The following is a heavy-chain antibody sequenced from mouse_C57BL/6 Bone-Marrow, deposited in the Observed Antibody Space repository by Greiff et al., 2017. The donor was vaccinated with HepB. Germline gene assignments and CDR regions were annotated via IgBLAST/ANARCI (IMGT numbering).Heavy chain of an antibody. J-gene: IGHJ3*01. D-gene: IGHD4-1*01. Sequence: QVQLQQSGAELAKPGASVKLSCKASGYTFTSYWMHWVKQRPGQGLEWIGDINPSSGYTKYNQKFKDKATLTADKSSSTAYMQLSSLTYEDSAVYCWTKESTGTWFAYWGQGTLVTVSA. CDR1: GYTFTSYW. CDR3: TKESTGTWFAY. CDR2: INPSSGYT. V-gene: IGHV1-7*01.